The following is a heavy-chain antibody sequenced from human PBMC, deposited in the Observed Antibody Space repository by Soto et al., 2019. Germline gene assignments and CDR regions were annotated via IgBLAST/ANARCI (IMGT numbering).Heavy chain of an antibody. CDR1: GFTFSSYA. J-gene: IGHJ2*01. CDR2: ISGSGGST. CDR3: AKYSSGWSIGWYFDL. D-gene: IGHD6-19*01. V-gene: IGHV3-23*01. Sequence: LRLSCAASGFTFSSYAMSWVRQAPGKGLEWVSAISGSGGSTYYADSVKGRFTISRDNSKNTLYLQMNSLRAEDTAVYYCAKYSSGWSIGWYFDLWGRGTLVTVSS.